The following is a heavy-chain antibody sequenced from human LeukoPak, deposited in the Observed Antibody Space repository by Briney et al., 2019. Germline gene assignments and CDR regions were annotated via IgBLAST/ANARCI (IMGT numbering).Heavy chain of an antibody. D-gene: IGHD6-13*01. CDR1: GFPFNAYW. J-gene: IGHJ4*02. CDR3: ARSLPYGTTWYGRSDF. Sequence: GGSLRLSCAASGFPFNAYWMTWVRQAPGKGLEWVANIRQDGDTKYYVDSVKGRFTISRDNAMNSLYLQMNSLRAEDTAIYYCARSLPYGTTWYGRSDFWGQGTLVTVS. CDR2: IRQDGDTK. V-gene: IGHV3-7*03.